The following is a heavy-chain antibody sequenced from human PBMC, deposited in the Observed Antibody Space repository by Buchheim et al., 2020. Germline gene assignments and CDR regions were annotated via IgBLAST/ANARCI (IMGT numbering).Heavy chain of an antibody. CDR3: VRDASGWYYFDY. CDR2: ISSSGNTI. Sequence: QVQLVESGGGLVKPGGSLRLSCEASGFTFSDYYMSWIRQAPGKGMEWVSYISSSGNTIYYADSVKGRFTISRDDAKNSLYLQLDSLRADDTAVYYCVRDASGWYYFDYWGQGTL. J-gene: IGHJ4*02. V-gene: IGHV3-11*01. D-gene: IGHD6-19*01. CDR1: GFTFSDYY.